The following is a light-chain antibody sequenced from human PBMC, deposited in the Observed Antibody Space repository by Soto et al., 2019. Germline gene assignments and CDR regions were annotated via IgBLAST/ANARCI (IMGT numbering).Light chain of an antibody. CDR1: QSVPSDY. CDR3: QQYGSSPYT. CDR2: GAS. Sequence: EIVLTQSPGTLSLSPGERATLSCRASQSVPSDYLAWYQQKPGQAPRLLLYGASNRATGIPDRFSGSGSGTEFTLIISRLEPEDFAVYACQQYGSSPYTFGQGTKLEIK. V-gene: IGKV3-20*01. J-gene: IGKJ2*01.